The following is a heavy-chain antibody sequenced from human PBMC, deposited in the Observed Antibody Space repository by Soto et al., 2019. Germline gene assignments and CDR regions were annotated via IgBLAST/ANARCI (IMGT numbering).Heavy chain of an antibody. V-gene: IGHV4-59*01. CDR3: ARDHPHSYGVYYFDY. J-gene: IGHJ4*02. CDR1: GGSISNYY. Sequence: QVQLQESGPGLVKPSETLSLTCTVSGGSISNYYWNWIRQSPGKGLEWIGYIYSSGSTHYNPSLQNRVTSSIDTSKTQVSLKVNSVTAADTAVYYCARDHPHSYGVYYFDYWGQGTPVTVSS. D-gene: IGHD5-18*01. CDR2: IYSSGST.